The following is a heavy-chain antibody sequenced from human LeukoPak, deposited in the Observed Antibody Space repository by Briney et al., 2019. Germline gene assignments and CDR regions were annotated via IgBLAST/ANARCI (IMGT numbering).Heavy chain of an antibody. V-gene: IGHV4-39*07. J-gene: IGHJ4*02. CDR3: ARGRDGYNPGFDS. D-gene: IGHD5-24*01. CDR1: GGSISSSSYS. CDR2: IYYSGST. Sequence: SETLSLTCTVSGGSISSSSYSWGWIRQPPGKGLEWIGSIYYSGSTFYNPSLKSRVTISVDTSQNQFSLKLSSVTAADTAVYYCARGRDGYNPGFDSWGQGTLVTVSS.